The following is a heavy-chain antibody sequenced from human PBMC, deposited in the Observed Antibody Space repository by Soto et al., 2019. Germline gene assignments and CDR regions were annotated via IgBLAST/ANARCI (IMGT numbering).Heavy chain of an antibody. D-gene: IGHD2-15*01. V-gene: IGHV4-39*01. J-gene: IGHJ5*02. CDR1: GGSISSSSYY. CDR3: AKRVGVAATDWSDP. CDR2: IYYSGST. Sequence: SETLSLTCTVSGGSISSSSYYWGWIRQPPGKGLEWIGSIYYSGSTYYNPSLKSRVTISVDTSKNQFSLNLSSVTAADTAVYYWAKRVGVAATDWSDPCGQGTLVTV.